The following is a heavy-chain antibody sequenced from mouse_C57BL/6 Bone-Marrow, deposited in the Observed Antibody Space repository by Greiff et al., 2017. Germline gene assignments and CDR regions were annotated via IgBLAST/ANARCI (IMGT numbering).Heavy chain of an antibody. Sequence: VQLQQSGPELVEPGASVKISCKASGYAFSSSWMNWVKQRPGKGLEWIGRIYPGDGDTNYNGKFKGKATLTADKSSSTAYMQLSSLTSEDSAVYFCARSLYYYGSSPYWGQGTTLTVSS. CDR1: GYAFSSSW. J-gene: IGHJ2*01. D-gene: IGHD1-1*01. CDR2: IYPGDGDT. V-gene: IGHV1-82*01. CDR3: ARSLYYYGSSPY.